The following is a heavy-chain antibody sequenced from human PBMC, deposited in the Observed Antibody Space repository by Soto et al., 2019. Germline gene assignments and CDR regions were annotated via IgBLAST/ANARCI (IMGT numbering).Heavy chain of an antibody. J-gene: IGHJ5*02. CDR2: ITPIFGRT. V-gene: IGHV1-69*01. D-gene: IGHD2-8*02. Sequence: QVQLVQSGAEVKKPGSSVKVSCKASGGTFNSYTINWVRQAPGQGLEWMGGITPIFGRTNYAQKFQDRVTITADESTNIAYMELRDLTSDDTAVYYCARLTTIVLVSTKHPLGACFDIWGEVDLVTVSS. CDR3: ARLTTIVLVSTKHPLGACFDI. CDR1: GGTFNSYT.